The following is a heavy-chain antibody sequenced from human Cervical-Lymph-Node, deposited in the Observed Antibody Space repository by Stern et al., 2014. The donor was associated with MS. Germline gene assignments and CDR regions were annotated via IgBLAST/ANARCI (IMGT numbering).Heavy chain of an antibody. D-gene: IGHD6-13*01. CDR3: ARLGQQLAVFDF. Sequence: EVQLEESGGGLVQPGGSLRLSCAASGFSFSSYSMNWVRQAPGKGLEWVSYISNNGDSKYYVDSVKGRFTISRDTAKKSLFLQMNSLRDEDSAIYYCARLGQQLAVFDFWGQGALVTVSS. J-gene: IGHJ4*02. CDR1: GFSFSSYS. V-gene: IGHV3-48*02. CDR2: ISNNGDSK.